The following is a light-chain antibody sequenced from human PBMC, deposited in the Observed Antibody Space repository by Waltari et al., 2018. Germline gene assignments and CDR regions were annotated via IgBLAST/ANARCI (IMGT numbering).Light chain of an antibody. CDR3: CSYANRL. Sequence: QSALTQPASVSGSPGQSITLSCTGTSSDIGRYYLVSWYQQHPGKAPKLIIYEVIKRPSGVSDRFSGSKSGNTASLTISGLQAEDEDDYFCCSYANRLFGGGTKLTVL. J-gene: IGLJ3*02. CDR1: SSDIGRYYL. V-gene: IGLV2-23*02. CDR2: EVI.